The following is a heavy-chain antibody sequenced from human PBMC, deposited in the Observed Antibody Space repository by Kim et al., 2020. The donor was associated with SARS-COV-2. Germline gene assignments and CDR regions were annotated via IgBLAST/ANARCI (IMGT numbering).Heavy chain of an antibody. D-gene: IGHD3-16*01. CDR2: ISPYNGNR. CDR3: ARGGRGQPRPFIYNGLDV. Sequence: ASVKVSCKASGYTFPSYGIAWVRQAPGQGLEYIGWISPYNGNRDYAQNFQGRLTMTTDTSTKSAYMVLESLRSDDTAVYYCARGGRGQPRPFIYNGLDVWGQGTTVTVSS. J-gene: IGHJ6*02. V-gene: IGHV1-18*04. CDR1: GYTFPSYG.